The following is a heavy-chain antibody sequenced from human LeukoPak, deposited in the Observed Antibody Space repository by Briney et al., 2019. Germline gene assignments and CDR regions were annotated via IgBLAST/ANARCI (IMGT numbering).Heavy chain of an antibody. D-gene: IGHD5-18*01. CDR1: GGSISSSNW. J-gene: IGHJ3*02. Sequence: SETLSLTCAVSGGSISSSNWWSWVRQPPGKGLEWIGEIYHSGSTNYNPSLKSRVTISVDKSKNQFSLKLSSVTAADTAVYYCARVRLDSYGYQKDLDAFDIWGQGTMVTVSS. CDR3: ARVRLDSYGYQKDLDAFDI. CDR2: IYHSGST. V-gene: IGHV4-4*02.